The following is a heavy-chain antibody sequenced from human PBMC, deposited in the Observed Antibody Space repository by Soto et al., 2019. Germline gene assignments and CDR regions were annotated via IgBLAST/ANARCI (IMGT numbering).Heavy chain of an antibody. Sequence: EVQLLESGGGLVQPGGSLRLSCAASGFTFSSYAMSWVRQAPGKGLEWVSAISGSGGSTYYADSVKGRFTISRDNSKNTLYLQMNSLRGEDTAVYYCAKGILSVFREYGMDVWGQGTTVTVSS. CDR2: ISGSGGST. J-gene: IGHJ6*02. V-gene: IGHV3-23*01. CDR3: AKGILSVFREYGMDV. D-gene: IGHD3-10*01. CDR1: GFTFSSYA.